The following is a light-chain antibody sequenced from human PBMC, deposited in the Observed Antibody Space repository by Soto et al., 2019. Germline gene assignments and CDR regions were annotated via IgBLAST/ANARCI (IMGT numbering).Light chain of an antibody. CDR1: SSDIGSYNY. Sequence: QSALTQPASVSGSPGQSITISCSGTSSDIGSYNYVSWYQQHPGKAPKLMLYDVSYRPSGVSPRFSGSKSDNTAFLTISGLQAEDEADYYCTSYTNSDTLVVFGGGTKLTVL. CDR3: TSYTNSDTLVV. CDR2: DVS. J-gene: IGLJ2*01. V-gene: IGLV2-14*03.